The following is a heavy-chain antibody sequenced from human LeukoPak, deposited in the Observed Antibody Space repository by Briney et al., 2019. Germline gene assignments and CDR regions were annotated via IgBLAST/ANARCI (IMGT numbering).Heavy chain of an antibody. CDR1: GYTFTANY. Sequence: GASVKVSCKASGYTFTANYMHWVRQAPGQGLEWMGIINPSGDSTSYAQKFQGRVTMTRDTSTSTVYMELSSLRSEDTAVYYCASVLYCGADCYSGRYFFDYWGQGTLVTVSS. CDR2: INPSGDST. J-gene: IGHJ4*02. CDR3: ASVLYCGADCYSGRYFFDY. V-gene: IGHV1-46*01. D-gene: IGHD2-21*02.